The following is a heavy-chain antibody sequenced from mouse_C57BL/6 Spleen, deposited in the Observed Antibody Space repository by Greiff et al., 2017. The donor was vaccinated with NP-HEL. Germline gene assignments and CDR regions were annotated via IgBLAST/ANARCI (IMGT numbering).Heavy chain of an antibody. V-gene: IGHV14-4*01. CDR1: GFNIKDDY. CDR2: IDPENGDT. Sequence: VQLKESGAELVRPGASVKLSCTASGFNIKDDYMHWVKQRPEQGLEWIGWIDPENGDTEYASKFQGKATITADTSSNTAYLQLSSLTSEDTAVYYCTTLNWDENDYWGQGTTLTVSS. CDR3: TTLNWDENDY. J-gene: IGHJ2*01. D-gene: IGHD4-1*01.